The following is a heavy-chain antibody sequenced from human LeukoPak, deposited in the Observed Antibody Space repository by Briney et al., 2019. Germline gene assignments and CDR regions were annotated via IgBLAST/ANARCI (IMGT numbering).Heavy chain of an antibody. Sequence: ASVKVSCKASGYTFTGYYMHWVRRAPGQGLEWMGWINPNSGGTNSAQKFQGRVTMTRDTSISTAYMELSRLRSEDTAVYYCARDVDYGGSNNAFDYWGQGTLVTVSS. CDR2: INPNSGGT. D-gene: IGHD4-23*01. CDR3: ARDVDYGGSNNAFDY. J-gene: IGHJ4*02. CDR1: GYTFTGYY. V-gene: IGHV1-2*02.